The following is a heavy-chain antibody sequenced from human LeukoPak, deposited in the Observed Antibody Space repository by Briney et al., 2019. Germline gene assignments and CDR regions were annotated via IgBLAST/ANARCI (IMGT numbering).Heavy chain of an antibody. D-gene: IGHD1-26*01. Sequence: GGSLRLSCAASGFTFRDYYMSWIRQAPGKGLEWVSHISGSGTFTNYAASVKGRFTISRDNAGNSLHLQMNSLRAEDSAMYYCAQWELVAEYFQQWGQGTLVTVSS. V-gene: IGHV3-11*03. J-gene: IGHJ1*01. CDR2: ISGSGTFT. CDR3: AQWELVAEYFQQ. CDR1: GFTFRDYY.